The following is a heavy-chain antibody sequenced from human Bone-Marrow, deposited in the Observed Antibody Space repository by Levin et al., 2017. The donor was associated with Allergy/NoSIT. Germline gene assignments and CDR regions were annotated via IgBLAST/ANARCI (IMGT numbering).Heavy chain of an antibody. CDR1: GFTFSSYA. CDR2: ISGSGGST. J-gene: IGHJ4*02. V-gene: IGHV3-23*01. Sequence: GESLKISCAASGFTFSSYAMSWVRQAPGKGLEWVSAISGSGGSTYYADSVKGRFTISRDNSKNTLYLQMNSLRAEDTAVYYCASPRSGGSLYRRRSNFDYWGQGTLVTVSS. CDR3: ASPRSGGSLYRRRSNFDY. D-gene: IGHD2-15*01.